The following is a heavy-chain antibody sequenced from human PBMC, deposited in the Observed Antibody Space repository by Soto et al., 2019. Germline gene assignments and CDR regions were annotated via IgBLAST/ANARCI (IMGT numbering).Heavy chain of an antibody. Sequence: EVQLLESGGGLVQPGGSLRLSCAASGFTFSSYAMSWVRQAPGKGLEWVSAISGSGGSTYYADAVKGRFTISRDNSKNTLYLQMNSLRAEDTAVYYCATAARPNYYYGMDVWGQGTTVTVSS. D-gene: IGHD6-6*01. J-gene: IGHJ6*02. V-gene: IGHV3-23*01. CDR2: ISGSGGST. CDR3: ATAARPNYYYGMDV. CDR1: GFTFSSYA.